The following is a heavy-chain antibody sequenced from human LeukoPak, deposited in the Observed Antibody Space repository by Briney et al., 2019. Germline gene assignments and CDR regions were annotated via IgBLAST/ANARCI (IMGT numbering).Heavy chain of an antibody. CDR3: AHRIAVARTDAFDI. CDR2: IYWDDDK. CDR1: GFSLSTSGVG. J-gene: IGHJ3*02. V-gene: IGHV2-5*02. D-gene: IGHD6-19*01. Sequence: ESGPTLVKPTQTLTLTCTFSGFSLSTSGVGVGWIRQPPGKALEWLALIYWDDDKRYSPSLKSRLTITKDTSKNQVVLTMTNMDPVDTATYYCAHRIAVARTDAFDIWGQGTMVTVSS.